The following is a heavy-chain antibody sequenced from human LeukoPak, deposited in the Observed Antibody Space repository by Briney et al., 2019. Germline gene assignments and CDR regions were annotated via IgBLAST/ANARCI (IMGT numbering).Heavy chain of an antibody. J-gene: IGHJ4*02. CDR2: IKKDGSES. CDR3: ARDFDSSGPLRY. CDR1: GFTFSNYW. D-gene: IGHD3-22*01. Sequence: QPGGSLRLSCAASGFTFSNYWMSWVRQAPGKGLEWVANIKKDGSESYYVDSVKGRFTVSRDDAKNSLYLQMNNLRAEDTAVYYCARDFDSSGPLRYWGQGTLVTVSS. V-gene: IGHV3-7*01.